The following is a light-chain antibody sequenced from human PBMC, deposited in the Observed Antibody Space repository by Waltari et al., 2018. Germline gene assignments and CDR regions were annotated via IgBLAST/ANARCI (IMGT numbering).Light chain of an antibody. Sequence: SALTQPASVSGSPGQSITIPCSGTSSDVGGFNAVSGYQQHPGKPPKLLIYGVSSLPSGISDRFSGSRSGNRASLTISALQADDEADYYCCSYTPSHTYVFGTGTKVTVL. CDR3: CSYTPSHTYV. J-gene: IGLJ1*01. CDR2: GVS. CDR1: SSDVGGFNA. V-gene: IGLV2-14*03.